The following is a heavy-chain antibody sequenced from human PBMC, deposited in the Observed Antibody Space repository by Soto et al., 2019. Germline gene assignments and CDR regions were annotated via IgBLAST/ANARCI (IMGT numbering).Heavy chain of an antibody. D-gene: IGHD6-6*01. CDR2: ISSSGSTI. Sequence: QVQLVESGGGLVKPGGSLRLSCEASGFTFSDYYMSWIRQAPGKGLEWVSYISSSGSTIYYADSVKGRFTISRDNAKDSLYMQMNSLRAEDTAVYYCARDYSSSRYYGMDVWGQGTTVTVSS. CDR3: ARDYSSSRYYGMDV. CDR1: GFTFSDYY. J-gene: IGHJ6*02. V-gene: IGHV3-11*01.